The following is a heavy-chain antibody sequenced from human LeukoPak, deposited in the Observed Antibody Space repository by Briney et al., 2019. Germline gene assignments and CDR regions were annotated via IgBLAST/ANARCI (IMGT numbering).Heavy chain of an antibody. Sequence: PGGSLRLSCAASGFTFSSYWMHWVRQAPGKGLVWVSRINSDGSNTSYADSVKGRFTISRDNAKNTLYLQMNSLRAEDTAVYYCARVGPDVLRYFDWGGNFDYWGQGTLVTVSS. D-gene: IGHD3-9*01. CDR3: ARVGPDVLRYFDWGGNFDY. J-gene: IGHJ4*02. V-gene: IGHV3-74*01. CDR1: GFTFSSYW. CDR2: INSDGSNT.